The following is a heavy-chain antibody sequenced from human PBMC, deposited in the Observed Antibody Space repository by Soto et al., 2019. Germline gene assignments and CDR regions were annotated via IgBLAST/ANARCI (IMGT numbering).Heavy chain of an antibody. CDR3: ARIFDYYGMDV. Sequence: PSETLSLTCAVSGYSMTSGYYWGLVRQPPGKGLEWLGSIYHGGSIYYNPSLKSRVTISLDTSKNHFSLDLTSVTAADTAVYYCARIFDYYGMDVWGQGTTVTVSS. D-gene: IGHD3-3*01. J-gene: IGHJ6*02. CDR1: GYSMTSGYY. V-gene: IGHV4-38-2*01. CDR2: IYHGGSI.